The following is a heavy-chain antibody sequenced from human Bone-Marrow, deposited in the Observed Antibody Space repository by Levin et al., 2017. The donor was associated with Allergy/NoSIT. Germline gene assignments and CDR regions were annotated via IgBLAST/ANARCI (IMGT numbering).Heavy chain of an antibody. CDR3: AYTLLLRGSLDY. J-gene: IGHJ4*02. D-gene: IGHD2-21*02. V-gene: IGHV2-5*02. Sequence: SGPTLVKPTETLTLTCTFSAFSLATSGVGLGWIRQPPGKALEWLALIYWDDDKRYNTSLETRLPITKDTSQNQVVLTMTNMDPVDTGTYYCAYTLLLRGSLDYWGQGTMVTVSS. CDR1: AFSLATSGVG. CDR2: IYWDDDK.